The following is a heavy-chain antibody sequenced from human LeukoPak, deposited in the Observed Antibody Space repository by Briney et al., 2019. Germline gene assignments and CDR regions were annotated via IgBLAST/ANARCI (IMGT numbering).Heavy chain of an antibody. Sequence: ASVKVSCKVSGYTLTELSMHWVRQAPGKGLEWMGGFDPEDGETIYAQKFQGRVTTTEDTSTDTAYMELSSLRSEDTAVYYCATNRLTFTPNFDYWGQGPLVTVSS. J-gene: IGHJ4*02. CDR3: ATNRLTFTPNFDY. CDR2: FDPEDGET. D-gene: IGHD1-14*01. CDR1: GYTLTELS. V-gene: IGHV1-24*01.